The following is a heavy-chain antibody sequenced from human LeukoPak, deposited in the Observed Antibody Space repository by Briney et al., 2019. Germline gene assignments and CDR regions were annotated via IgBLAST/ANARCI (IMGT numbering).Heavy chain of an antibody. V-gene: IGHV1-24*01. D-gene: IGHD3-3*01. J-gene: IGHJ4*02. CDR2: FDPEDGET. Sequence: ASVKVSCKVSGYTLTELSMHWVRQAPGKGLEWMGGFDPEDGETIYAQKFQERVTITRDMSTSTAYMELSSLRSEDTAVYYCAVRDYDFWRGYHSWGQGTLVTVSS. CDR1: GYTLTELS. CDR3: AVRDYDFWRGYHS.